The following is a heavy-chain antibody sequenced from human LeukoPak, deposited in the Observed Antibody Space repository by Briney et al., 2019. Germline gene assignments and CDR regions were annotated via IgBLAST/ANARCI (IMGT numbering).Heavy chain of an antibody. Sequence: ASVKVPCKASRYTFTSYYMHWVRQAPGQGLEWMGIINPSGGSTSYAQKFQGRVTMTRDTSTSTVYMELSSLRSEDTAVYYCARVWKTATSSLGYWGQGTLVTVSS. J-gene: IGHJ4*02. CDR1: RYTFTSYY. D-gene: IGHD2-21*02. CDR2: INPSGGST. V-gene: IGHV1-46*01. CDR3: ARVWKTATSSLGY.